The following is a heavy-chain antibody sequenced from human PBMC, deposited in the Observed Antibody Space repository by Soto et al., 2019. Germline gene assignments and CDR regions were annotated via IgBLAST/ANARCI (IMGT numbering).Heavy chain of an antibody. CDR2: IHGSGGGT. J-gene: IGHJ6*02. CDR1: GFTFSNYT. CDR3: AKEGCGGGCYYYYGMDV. V-gene: IGHV3-23*01. Sequence: EVQLLESGGGSVQPGGSLRLSCAASGFTFSNYTMNWICQAPGMRLEWVTDIHGSGGGTYYADSVKGRFTISRDNSKNTLYLQRHSLRAGDTAVYYCAKEGCGGGCYYYYGMDVWGQGTTVTVSS. D-gene: IGHD2-21*02.